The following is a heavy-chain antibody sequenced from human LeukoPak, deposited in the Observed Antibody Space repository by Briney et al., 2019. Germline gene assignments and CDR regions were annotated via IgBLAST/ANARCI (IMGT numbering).Heavy chain of an antibody. CDR3: ARLSGYDYYFDY. D-gene: IGHD5-12*01. CDR2: INPNSGGT. V-gene: IGHV1-2*02. Sequence: ASVKVSCKASGYTFTGYYMHWVRQAPGQGLEWMGWINPNSGGTNYAQKLQGRVTMTTDTSTSTAYMELRSLRSDDTAVYYCARLSGYDYYFDYWGQGTLVTVSS. J-gene: IGHJ4*02. CDR1: GYTFTGYY.